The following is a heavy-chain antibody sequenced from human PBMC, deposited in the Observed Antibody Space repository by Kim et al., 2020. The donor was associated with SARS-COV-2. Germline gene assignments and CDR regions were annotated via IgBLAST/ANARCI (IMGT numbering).Heavy chain of an antibody. CDR3: ASLHSFHI. CDR1: EFTFSSYS. J-gene: IGHJ3*02. Sequence: GGSLRLFCAAFEFTFSSYSMNWVRQAPGKGLEWISYITGGGGIIKYADSVKGRFTMSRDNAKNSLYLEMNSLRAEDTAVYYCASLHSFHIWGRGTMVTVS. CDR2: ITGGGGII. V-gene: IGHV3-48*04.